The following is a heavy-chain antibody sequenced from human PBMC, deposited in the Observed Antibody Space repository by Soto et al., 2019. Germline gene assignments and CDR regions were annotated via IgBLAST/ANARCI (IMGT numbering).Heavy chain of an antibody. Sequence: PGGSLRLSCAASGFTFSSYEMNWVRQAPGKGLEWVSYISSSGSTIYYADSVKGRFTISRDNAKNSLYLQMNSLRAEDTAVYYCAREHSSSWSLYYYYGMDVWGQGTTVTVSS. V-gene: IGHV3-48*03. J-gene: IGHJ6*02. CDR3: AREHSSSWSLYYYYGMDV. CDR1: GFTFSSYE. D-gene: IGHD6-13*01. CDR2: ISSSGSTI.